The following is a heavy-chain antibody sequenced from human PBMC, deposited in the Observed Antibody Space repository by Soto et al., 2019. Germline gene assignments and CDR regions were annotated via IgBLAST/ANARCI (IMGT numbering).Heavy chain of an antibody. D-gene: IGHD4-17*01. V-gene: IGHV3-30-3*01. CDR3: ARGEGSYGVKNYYYGMDV. CDR1: GFTFSSYA. J-gene: IGHJ6*02. CDR2: ISYDGSNK. Sequence: GGALRLSCAASGFTFSSYAMHWVRQSPGKGLEWVAVISYDGSNKYYADSVKGRFTISRDNSKNTLYLQMNSLRAEDTAVYYCARGEGSYGVKNYYYGMDVWGQWTTVTVSS.